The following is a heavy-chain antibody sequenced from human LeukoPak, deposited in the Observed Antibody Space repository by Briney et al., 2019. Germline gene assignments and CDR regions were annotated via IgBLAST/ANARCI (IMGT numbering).Heavy chain of an antibody. CDR2: ISSSGSTI. CDR1: GFTFSDYY. CDR3: ATLTTNDYGDYPPDDY. Sequence: PGGSPRLSCAASGFTFSDYYMSWIRQAPGKGLEWVSYISSSGSTIYYADSVKGRFTISRDNAKNSLYLQMNSLRAEDTAVYYCATLTTNDYGDYPPDDYWGQGTLVTVSS. D-gene: IGHD4-17*01. V-gene: IGHV3-11*01. J-gene: IGHJ4*02.